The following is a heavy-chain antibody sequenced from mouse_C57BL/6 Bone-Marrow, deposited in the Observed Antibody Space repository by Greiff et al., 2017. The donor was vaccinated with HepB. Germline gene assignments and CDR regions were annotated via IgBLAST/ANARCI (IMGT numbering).Heavy chain of an antibody. CDR3: ARKPVYYDGSRYWYFDV. D-gene: IGHD1-1*01. CDR2: ISSGSSTI. Sequence: EVQLVESGGGLVKPGGSLKLSCAASGFTFSDYGMHWVRQAPEKGLEWVAYISSGSSTIYYADTVTGRFTISRDNAKNTLFLQMTSLRSADTAMYYCARKPVYYDGSRYWYFDVWGTGTTVTVSA. J-gene: IGHJ1*03. CDR1: GFTFSDYG. V-gene: IGHV5-17*01.